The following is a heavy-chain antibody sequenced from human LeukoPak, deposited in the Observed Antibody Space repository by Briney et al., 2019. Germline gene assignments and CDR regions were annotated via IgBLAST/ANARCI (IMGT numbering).Heavy chain of an antibody. Sequence: GGSLRLSCAASGFTFSSYWMHWVRQAPGKGLVWVSRINSDGSSTSYADSVKGRFTISRDNAKNTLYLQMNSLRAEDTAVYYCARGRVGATTGLDFDLWGRGTLATVSS. CDR3: ARGRVGATTGLDFDL. D-gene: IGHD1-26*01. CDR2: INSDGSST. CDR1: GFTFSSYW. J-gene: IGHJ2*01. V-gene: IGHV3-74*01.